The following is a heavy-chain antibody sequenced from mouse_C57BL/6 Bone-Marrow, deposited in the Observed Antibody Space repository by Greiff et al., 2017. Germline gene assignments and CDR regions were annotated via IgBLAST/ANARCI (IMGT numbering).Heavy chain of an antibody. J-gene: IGHJ4*01. CDR3: ARRNGYYAMDY. CDR2: IYPGSGNT. V-gene: IGHV1-76*01. Sequence: VMLVESGAELVRPGASVKLSCKASGYTFTDYYINWVKQRPGQGLEWIARIYPGSGNTYYNEKFKGKATLTAEKSSSTAYMQLSSLTSEDSAVYFCARRNGYYAMDYWGQGTSVTVSS. CDR1: GYTFTDYY.